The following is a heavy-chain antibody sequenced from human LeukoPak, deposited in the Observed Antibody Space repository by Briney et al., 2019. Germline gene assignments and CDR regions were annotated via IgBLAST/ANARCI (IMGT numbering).Heavy chain of an antibody. CDR1: GDSISSSSYY. V-gene: IGHV4-39*02. Sequence: PSETLSLTCSVSGDSISSSSYYWGWIRQPPGKGLEWIGSIYYSGGTYYSPSLKSRVTISVDTSKNHFSLKLSSVTVADTAVYYCARLGVTTVTTSYYFDYWGQGTLVTVSS. J-gene: IGHJ4*02. CDR3: ARLGVTTVTTSYYFDY. D-gene: IGHD4-17*01. CDR2: IYYSGGT.